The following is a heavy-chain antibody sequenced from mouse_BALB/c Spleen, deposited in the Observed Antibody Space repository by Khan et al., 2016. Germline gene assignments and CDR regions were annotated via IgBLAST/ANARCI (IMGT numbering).Heavy chain of an antibody. CDR2: ISSNGGNT. CDR1: GFTFNNYG. V-gene: IGHV5-6-3*01. Sequence: EVELVESGGGLVQPGGSLKLSCAASGFTFNNYGMSWVRQIPDKRLELVATISSNGGNTYYPDSVKGRFTISRDNSNNTLYLQMSSLKSEDTAMYYCARVYYYGSPYFDYWGQGTTLTVSS. J-gene: IGHJ2*01. D-gene: IGHD1-1*01. CDR3: ARVYYYGSPYFDY.